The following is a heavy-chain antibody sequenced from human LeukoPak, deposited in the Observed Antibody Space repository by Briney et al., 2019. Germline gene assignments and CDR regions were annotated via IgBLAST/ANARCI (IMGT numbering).Heavy chain of an antibody. CDR2: MNPNSGNT. V-gene: IGHV1-8*03. Sequence: ASVKVSCKASGYTFTSYDINWVRQATGQGLEWMGWMNPNSGNTGYAQKFQGRVTITRNTSISTAYMELSSLRSEDTAVYYCATSGGIAAAGTQEFDYWGQGTLVTVSS. CDR3: ATSGGIAAAGTQEFDY. J-gene: IGHJ4*02. D-gene: IGHD6-13*01. CDR1: GYTFTSYD.